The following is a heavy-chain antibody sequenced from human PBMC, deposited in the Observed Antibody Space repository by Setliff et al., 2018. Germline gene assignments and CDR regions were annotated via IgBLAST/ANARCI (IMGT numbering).Heavy chain of an antibody. CDR3: ARAGVAAADRKGLLEY. Sequence: GASVKVSCKATGYTLSRHYMHWARQAPGQGLEWMGIINPGGGSASIVQKFQGRVTMTSDTSTSTVYMDLTGLTSEDTAVYYCARAGVAAADRKGLLEYRGQGTLVTVSS. CDR1: GYTLSRHY. V-gene: IGHV1-46*01. J-gene: IGHJ4*02. CDR2: INPGGGSA. D-gene: IGHD6-13*01.